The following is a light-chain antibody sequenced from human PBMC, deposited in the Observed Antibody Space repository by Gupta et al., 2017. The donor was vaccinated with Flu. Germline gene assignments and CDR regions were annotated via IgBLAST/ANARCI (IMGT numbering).Light chain of an antibody. J-gene: IGKJ1*01. CDR3: HQDHNWPWT. Sequence: EIVMTQSPATLSVSAGERATLSCRASQSVSSNLAWYQQIPGQAPRLLIYGASTRATGTPARFSGSGSGTEFTLTISSLQSEDFAVYYCHQDHNWPWTFGQGTKVEIK. CDR1: QSVSSN. V-gene: IGKV3-15*01. CDR2: GAS.